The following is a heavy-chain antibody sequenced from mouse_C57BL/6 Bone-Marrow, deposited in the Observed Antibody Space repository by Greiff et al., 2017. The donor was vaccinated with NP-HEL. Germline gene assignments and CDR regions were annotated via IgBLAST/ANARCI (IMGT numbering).Heavy chain of an antibody. CDR2: FYPGSGSV. J-gene: IGHJ4*01. CDR1: GYTFTEYT. CDR3: ARNEEEGYSNYGAMDY. D-gene: IGHD2-5*01. V-gene: IGHV1-62-2*01. Sequence: QVQLQQSGAELVKPGASVKLSCKASGYTFTEYTIHWVKQRSGQGLEWIGWFYPGSGSVTYDEKFKDKATLNADNYSSTVYMELSRLTSDDTAVDFCARNEEEGYSNYGAMDYWGQGTSVTVSS.